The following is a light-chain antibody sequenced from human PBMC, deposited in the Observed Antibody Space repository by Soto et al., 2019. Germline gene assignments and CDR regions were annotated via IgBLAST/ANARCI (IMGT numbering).Light chain of an antibody. V-gene: IGKV3-15*01. Sequence: EIVMTQSPATLSVSPGESATLSCRASQSVNSYLAWYQQKPGQAPSLLIYGASTRATGIPARFSGSGSGTEFTLTINSLQSEEFAVYYCQQYNNRWTFGQGTKVEI. CDR3: QQYNNRWT. CDR1: QSVNSY. J-gene: IGKJ1*01. CDR2: GAS.